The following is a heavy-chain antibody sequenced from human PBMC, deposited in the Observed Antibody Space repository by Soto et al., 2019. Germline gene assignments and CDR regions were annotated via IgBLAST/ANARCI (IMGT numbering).Heavy chain of an antibody. D-gene: IGHD2-21*02. Sequence: SETLSLTCAVSGYSISSSNWRGWIRQPPGKGLEWIGYIYYSGTTYYNPSLKSRVTMSVDTSKNQFSLKLNSVTAADTAVYYCARDLWGYCGADCYPLDVWGQGTTVTVSS. J-gene: IGHJ6*02. CDR3: ARDLWGYCGADCYPLDV. CDR1: GYSISSSNW. V-gene: IGHV4-28*03. CDR2: IYYSGTT.